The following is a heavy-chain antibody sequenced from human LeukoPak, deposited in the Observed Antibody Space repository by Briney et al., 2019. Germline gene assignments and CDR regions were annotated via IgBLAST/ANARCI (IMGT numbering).Heavy chain of an antibody. J-gene: IGHJ6*03. D-gene: IGHD5-12*01. Sequence: SETLSLTCTVSGGSISSGDYYWSWIRQPPGKGLEWIGYIYYSGSTYYNPSLKSRVTISVDTSKTQFSQKLSSVTAADTAVYYCARVMATFYYYYMDVWGKGTTVTVSS. CDR1: GGSISSGDYY. V-gene: IGHV4-30-4*08. CDR3: ARVMATFYYYYMDV. CDR2: IYYSGST.